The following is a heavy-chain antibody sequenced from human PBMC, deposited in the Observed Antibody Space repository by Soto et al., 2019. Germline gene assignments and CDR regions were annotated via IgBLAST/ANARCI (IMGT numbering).Heavy chain of an antibody. Sequence: GGSLRLSCAASGFTFSSYSMNWVRQAPGKGLEWVSSISSSSSYIYYAVSVKGRFTISRDNAKNSLYLPMNSLRAEDTAVYYCARDTIYSSGWYWFDPWGQGTLVTVSS. J-gene: IGHJ5*02. CDR1: GFTFSSYS. CDR2: ISSSSSYI. D-gene: IGHD6-19*01. V-gene: IGHV3-21*01. CDR3: ARDTIYSSGWYWFDP.